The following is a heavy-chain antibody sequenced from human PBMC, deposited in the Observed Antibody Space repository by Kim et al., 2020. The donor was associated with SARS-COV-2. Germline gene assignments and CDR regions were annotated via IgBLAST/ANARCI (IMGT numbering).Heavy chain of an antibody. V-gene: IGHV3-11*01. J-gene: IGHJ4*02. Sequence: GGSLRLSCAASGFTFSDYYMSWIRQAPGKGLEWVSYISSSGSTIYYADSVKGRFTISRDNAKNSLYLQMNSLRAEDTAVYYCARDSYYYDSSGQNFDYWGQGTLVTVSS. CDR2: ISSSGSTI. CDR3: ARDSYYYDSSGQNFDY. D-gene: IGHD3-22*01. CDR1: GFTFSDYY.